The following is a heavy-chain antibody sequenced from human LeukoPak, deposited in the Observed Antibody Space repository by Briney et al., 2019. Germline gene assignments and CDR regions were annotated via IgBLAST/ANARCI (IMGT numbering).Heavy chain of an antibody. Sequence: SETLSLTCTVSGGSISSYYWSWIRQPPGKGLEWIGYIYYSGSTNYNPSLKSRVTISVDTSKNQFSLKLSSVTAADRAVYYCAISSPRRWFDPWGQGTLATVSS. D-gene: IGHD6-13*01. CDR2: IYYSGST. CDR1: GGSISSYY. V-gene: IGHV4-59*01. J-gene: IGHJ5*02. CDR3: AISSPRRWFDP.